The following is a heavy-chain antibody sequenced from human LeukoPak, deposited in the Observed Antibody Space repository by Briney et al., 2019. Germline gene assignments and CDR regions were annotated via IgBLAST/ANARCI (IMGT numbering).Heavy chain of an antibody. V-gene: IGHV4-39*07. CDR2: IYYSGST. J-gene: IGHJ5*02. Sequence: PSETLSLTCTVPGGSISSDNYYWGWIRQPPGKGLEWIGSIYYSGSTYYNPSLKSRVTISVDTSKNQFSLKLTSVTAADTAVYYCARDIVVADNNWFDPWGQGILVTVSS. CDR1: GGSISSDNYY. CDR3: ARDIVVADNNWFDP. D-gene: IGHD2-15*01.